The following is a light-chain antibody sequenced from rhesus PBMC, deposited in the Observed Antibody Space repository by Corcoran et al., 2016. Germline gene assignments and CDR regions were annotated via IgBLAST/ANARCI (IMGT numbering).Light chain of an antibody. CDR3: QHYNGTPYS. CDR2: KAS. J-gene: IGKJ2*01. V-gene: IGKV1-74*01. CDR1: ENVNKY. Sequence: DIQMTQSPSSLSASVGDRVTITCRASENVNKYLNWYQQKPGKAPKVLIYKASTLESGVPSRFSGSGSGTDYTFTISSLQSEDFATYYCQHYNGTPYSFGQGTKVEIK.